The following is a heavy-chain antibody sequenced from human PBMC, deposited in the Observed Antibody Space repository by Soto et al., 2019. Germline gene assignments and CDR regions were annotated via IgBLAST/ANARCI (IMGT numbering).Heavy chain of an antibody. J-gene: IGHJ4*02. D-gene: IGHD2-8*01. CDR1: GYTFSNYW. Sequence: HGESLKISCKTSGYTFSNYWIGWVRQTPGRGLEWMGIIFPGDSDTKYSPSFQGRVTVSADTSIATAYLQWRSLQASDTALYYCEILYQVYTIESWGQGTLVTVSS. V-gene: IGHV5-51*01. CDR3: EILYQVYTIES. CDR2: IFPGDSDT.